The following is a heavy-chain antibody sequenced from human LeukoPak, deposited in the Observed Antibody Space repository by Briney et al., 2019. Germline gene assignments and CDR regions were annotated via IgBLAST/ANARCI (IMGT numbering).Heavy chain of an antibody. Sequence: PGGSLRLSCAASGFTFSTSWMSWVRQVPGKGLEWVANIKKDGSETYYVDSVKGRFTISRDNAKNSLYLQMNSLRAEDTAVYYCAKEEAAAGSGIDYWGQGTLVTVSS. J-gene: IGHJ4*02. D-gene: IGHD6-13*01. CDR2: IKKDGSET. V-gene: IGHV3-7*01. CDR1: GFTFSTSW. CDR3: AKEEAAAGSGIDY.